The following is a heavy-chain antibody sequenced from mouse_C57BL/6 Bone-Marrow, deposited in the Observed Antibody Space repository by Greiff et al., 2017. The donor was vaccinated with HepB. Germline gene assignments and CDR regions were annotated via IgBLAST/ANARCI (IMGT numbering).Heavy chain of an antibody. CDR2: ISNLAYSI. J-gene: IGHJ4*01. CDR1: GFTFSDYG. D-gene: IGHD1-1*01. V-gene: IGHV5-15*01. CDR3: ARHSKGGITTVEGYAMDY. Sequence: EVKLVESGGGLVQPGGSLKLSSAASGFTFSDYGMAWVRQAPRKGPEWVAFISNLAYSIYYADTVTGRFTISRENAKNTLYLEMSSLRSEDTAMYYCARHSKGGITTVEGYAMDYWGQGTSVTVSS.